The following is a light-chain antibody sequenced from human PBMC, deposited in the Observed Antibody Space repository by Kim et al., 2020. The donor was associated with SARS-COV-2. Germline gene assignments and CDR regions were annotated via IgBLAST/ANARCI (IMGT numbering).Light chain of an antibody. J-gene: IGKJ5*01. V-gene: IGKV3-15*01. CDR1: QSVGSH. CDR3: QQYHKWPPIT. Sequence: EIVVAQSPATLSVSSGGGATLFCRASQSVGSHLAWYQLRPGQAPRLLIYGASTRATDIPARFTGSGSDTEFTLTISSLQSEDFAIYYCQQYHKWPPITFGQGTRLEIK. CDR2: GAS.